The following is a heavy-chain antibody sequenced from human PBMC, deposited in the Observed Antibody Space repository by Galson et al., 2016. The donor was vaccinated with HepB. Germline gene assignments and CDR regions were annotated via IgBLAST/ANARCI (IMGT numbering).Heavy chain of an antibody. V-gene: IGHV4-4*02. CDR1: GDSITNSVC. CDR3: ARFPTVGVRMRGFDY. D-gene: IGHD1-26*01. Sequence: SETLSLTCAVSGDSITNSVCWTWVRQAPGNGLEWIGEIYHTGITNYNPSLKSRLSISVDKSKNDFSLNLTSVTAADTAVYFCARFPTVGVRMRGFDYWGQGALVIVSS. CDR2: IYHTGIT. J-gene: IGHJ4*02.